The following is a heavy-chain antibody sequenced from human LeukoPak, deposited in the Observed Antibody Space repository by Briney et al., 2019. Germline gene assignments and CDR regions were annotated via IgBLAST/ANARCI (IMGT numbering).Heavy chain of an antibody. CDR1: GFTFSSYT. V-gene: IGHV3-64*01. CDR2: ISSNGGNT. J-gene: IGHJ4*02. Sequence: PGGSLRLSCAATGFTFSSYTMHWVRQAPGKGLEYVSAISSNGGNTYYTNSVKGRFTISRDNSRNTLYLQMDSLRPEDMAVYYCARGLGNSRILFDYWGQGTLVTVSS. D-gene: IGHD4-23*01. CDR3: ARGLGNSRILFDY.